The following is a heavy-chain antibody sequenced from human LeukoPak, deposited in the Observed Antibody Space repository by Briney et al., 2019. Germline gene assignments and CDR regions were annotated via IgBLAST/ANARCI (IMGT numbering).Heavy chain of an antibody. CDR3: ARGVGYGSPYYFDY. J-gene: IGHJ4*02. Sequence: SETLSLTCAVSGGSISSGGYYWSWIRQPPGKGLEWIGYISYSGSTNYNPSLKSRVTISLDTSKNQFSLKLSSVTAADTAVYYCARGVGYGSPYYFDYWGQGTLVTVSS. CDR1: GGSISSGGYY. D-gene: IGHD3-10*01. V-gene: IGHV4-61*08. CDR2: ISYSGST.